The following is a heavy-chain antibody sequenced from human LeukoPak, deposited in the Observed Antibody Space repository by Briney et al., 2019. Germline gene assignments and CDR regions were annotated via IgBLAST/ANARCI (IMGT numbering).Heavy chain of an antibody. V-gene: IGHV1-24*01. J-gene: IGHJ4*02. Sequence: ASVKVSCKVSGYTLTEFYMHWVRQAPGKGLEWMGGFDPEDGETIYAQKFQGRVTMTRDTSIHTAYMELSRLRAEDTAVYYCARGDYDILTGYSWPFDYWGRGTLVTVPS. D-gene: IGHD3-9*01. CDR2: FDPEDGET. CDR3: ARGDYDILTGYSWPFDY. CDR1: GYTLTEFY.